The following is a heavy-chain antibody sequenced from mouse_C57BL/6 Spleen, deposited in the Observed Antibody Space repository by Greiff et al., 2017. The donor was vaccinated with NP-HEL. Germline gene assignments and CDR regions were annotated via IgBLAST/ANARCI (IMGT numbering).Heavy chain of an antibody. D-gene: IGHD2-1*01. J-gene: IGHJ4*01. V-gene: IGHV3-1*01. CDR3: ARGDGTGDAMDY. Sequence: EVQGVESGPGMVKPSHSLSLTCTVTCYSITSGYDWHWIRHFPGNQLEWMGYISYSGSTNYNPSLKSRISFTHDTSKNHFFLKLNSVTTEDTATYYCARGDGTGDAMDYWGQGTSVTVSS. CDR1: CYSITSGYD. CDR2: ISYSGST.